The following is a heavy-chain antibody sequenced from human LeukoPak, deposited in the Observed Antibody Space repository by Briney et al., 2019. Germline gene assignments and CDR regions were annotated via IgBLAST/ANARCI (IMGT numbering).Heavy chain of an antibody. D-gene: IGHD3-3*01. CDR2: IYTSGST. V-gene: IGHV4-61*02. CDR1: GGSISSGDYY. J-gene: IGHJ5*02. Sequence: SETLSLTCTVSGGSISSGDYYWSWIRQPAGKGLEWIGRIYTSGSTNYNPSLKSRVTISVDTSKNQFSLKLSSVTAADTAVYYCARGTPGFGVVIDSLLWFDPWGQGTLVTVSS. CDR3: ARGTPGFGVVIDSLLWFDP.